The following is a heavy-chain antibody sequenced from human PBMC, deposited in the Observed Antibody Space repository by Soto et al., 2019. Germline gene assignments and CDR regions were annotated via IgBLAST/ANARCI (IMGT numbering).Heavy chain of an antibody. Sequence: GGSLRLSCAASGFTFTRYSMNWVRQAPGKGLEWVSSISSTTNYIYYADSMKGRFTVSRDNAKNSVYLDMNSLSAEDTAVYYCARESEDLTSNFDYWGQGTLVTVSS. V-gene: IGHV3-21*01. J-gene: IGHJ4*02. CDR3: ARESEDLTSNFDY. CDR2: ISSTTNYI. CDR1: GFTFTRYS.